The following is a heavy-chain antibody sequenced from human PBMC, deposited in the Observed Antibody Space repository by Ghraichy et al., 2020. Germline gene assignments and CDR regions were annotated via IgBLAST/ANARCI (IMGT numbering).Heavy chain of an antibody. CDR1: GFTFSFYS. Sequence: LSLTCAASGFTFSFYSMNWVRQAPGKGLEGGSYISSGSNTIHYADSVKGRFTISRDNTKNSLYLQMNSLRDEDTAVYYCSRELVSGGYGFGFDYWGQGTLVTVSS. D-gene: IGHD5-18*01. V-gene: IGHV3-48*02. J-gene: IGHJ4*02. CDR2: ISSGSNTI. CDR3: SRELVSGGYGFGFDY.